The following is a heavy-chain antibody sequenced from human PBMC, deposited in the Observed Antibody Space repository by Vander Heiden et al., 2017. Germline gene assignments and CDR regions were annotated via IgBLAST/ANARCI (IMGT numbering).Heavy chain of an antibody. CDR3: ATTYYGAESSMFAWFDP. D-gene: IGHD3-10*01. Sequence: TCGSRYYWGWIRQPPGKGLAWIGSIYYYTGKTYYNQSLKSRVSIFMDTSKSQFTLKLNSMTAADTAVYFCATTYYGAESSMFAWFDPWGRGTLVTVSS. CDR1: TCGSRYY. V-gene: IGHV4-39*01. J-gene: IGHJ5*02. CDR2: IYYYTGKT.